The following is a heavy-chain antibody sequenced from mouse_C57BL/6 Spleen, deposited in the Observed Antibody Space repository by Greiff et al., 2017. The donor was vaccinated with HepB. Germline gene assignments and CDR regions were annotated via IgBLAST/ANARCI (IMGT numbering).Heavy chain of an antibody. CDR1: GFSLTSYG. CDR3: ARQGDYDDDGDWYFDV. J-gene: IGHJ1*03. CDR2: IWSDGST. D-gene: IGHD2-4*01. V-gene: IGHV2-6-1*01. Sequence: VMLVESGPGLVAPSQSLSITCTVSGFSLTSYGVHWVRQPPGKGLEWLVVIWSDGSTTYNSALKSRLSISKDNSKSQVFLKMNSLQTDDTAMYYCARQGDYDDDGDWYFDVWGTGTTVTVSS.